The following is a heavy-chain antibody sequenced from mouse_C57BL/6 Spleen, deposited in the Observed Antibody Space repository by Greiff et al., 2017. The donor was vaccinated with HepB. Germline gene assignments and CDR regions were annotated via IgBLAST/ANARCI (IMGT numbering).Heavy chain of an antibody. CDR2: ISSGGDYI. D-gene: IGHD1-1*01. CDR3: TRGIYYYGSSYGYYAMDY. J-gene: IGHJ4*01. CDR1: GFTFSSYA. Sequence: EVKLMESGEGLVKPGGSLKLSCAASGFTFSSYAMSWVRQTPEKRLEWVAYISSGGDYIYYADTVKGRFTISRDNARNTLYLQMSSLKSEDTAMYYCTRGIYYYGSSYGYYAMDYWGQGTSVTVSS. V-gene: IGHV5-9-1*02.